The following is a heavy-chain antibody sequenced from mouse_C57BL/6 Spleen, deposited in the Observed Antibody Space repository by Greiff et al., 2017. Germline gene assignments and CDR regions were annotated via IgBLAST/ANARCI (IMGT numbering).Heavy chain of an antibody. V-gene: IGHV1-55*01. CDR1: GYTFTSYW. Sequence: QVQLQQPGAELVKPGASVKMSCKASGYTFTSYWITWVKQRPGQGLEWIGDIYPGSGSTNYNEKFKSKATLTVDTSSSTAYMQLSSLTSEDSAVXYWAKGDCYGSSPFAYWGQGTLVTVSA. D-gene: IGHD1-1*01. CDR3: AKGDCYGSSPFAY. J-gene: IGHJ3*01. CDR2: IYPGSGST.